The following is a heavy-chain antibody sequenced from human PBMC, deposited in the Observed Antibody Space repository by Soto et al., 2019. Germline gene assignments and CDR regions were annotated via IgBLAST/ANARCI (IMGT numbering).Heavy chain of an antibody. Sequence: QVQLQESGPGLVKPSQTLSLTCTVSGGSISSGDYYWSWIRQPPGKGLEWIGYIYYSGSTYYNPSLRRQVTISVNPSENQFPLKTSAETAADTAVYYCACDWLVTLGWFDPWGQGTLVTVSS. J-gene: IGHJ5*02. D-gene: IGHD6-19*01. CDR2: IYYSGST. CDR3: ACDWLVTLGWFDP. CDR1: GGSISSGDYY. V-gene: IGHV4-30-4*01.